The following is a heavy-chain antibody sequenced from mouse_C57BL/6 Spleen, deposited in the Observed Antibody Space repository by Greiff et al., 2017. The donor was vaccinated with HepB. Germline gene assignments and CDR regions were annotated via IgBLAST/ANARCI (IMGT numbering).Heavy chain of an antibody. Sequence: EVQLVESGGGLVKPGGSLKLSCAASGFTFSSYAMSWVRQTPEKRLEWVATISDGGSYTYYPDNVKGRFTISRDNAKNNLYLQMSHLKSEDTAMYYCARAAGRGYYYAMDYWGQGTSVTVSS. CDR2: ISDGGSYT. CDR3: ARAAGRGYYYAMDY. D-gene: IGHD4-1*01. J-gene: IGHJ4*01. CDR1: GFTFSSYA. V-gene: IGHV5-4*01.